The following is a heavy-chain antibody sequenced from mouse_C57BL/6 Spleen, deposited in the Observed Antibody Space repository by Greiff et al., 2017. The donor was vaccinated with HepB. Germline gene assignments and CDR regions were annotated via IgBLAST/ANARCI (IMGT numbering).Heavy chain of an antibody. CDR3: ARGPFYYAMDY. CDR1: GYSITSGYD. CDR2: ISYSGST. Sequence: EVKVVESGPGMVKPSQSLSLTCTVTGYSITSGYDWHWIRHFPGNKLEWMGYISYSGSTNYNPSLKSRISITHDTSKNHFFLKLNSVTTEDTATYYCARGPFYYAMDYWGQGTSVTVSS. V-gene: IGHV3-1*01. J-gene: IGHJ4*01.